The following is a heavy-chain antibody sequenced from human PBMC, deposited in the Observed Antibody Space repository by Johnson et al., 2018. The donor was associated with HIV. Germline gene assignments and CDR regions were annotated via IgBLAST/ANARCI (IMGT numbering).Heavy chain of an antibody. V-gene: IGHV3-30*03. D-gene: IGHD7-27*01. CDR3: ARSNWAM. Sequence: QVQLVESGGGVVQPGTSLRLSCAASGFTFGIYGMHWVRQAPGKGLEWVALISYDGSNKYYADSVKGRFTISRDNSKNTLYLQMNSLRAEDTAVYYCARSNWAMWG. CDR1: GFTFGIYG. CDR2: ISYDGSNK. J-gene: IGHJ1*01.